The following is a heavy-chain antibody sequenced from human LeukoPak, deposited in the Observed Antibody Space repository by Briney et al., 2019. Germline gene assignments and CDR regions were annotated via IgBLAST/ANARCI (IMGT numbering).Heavy chain of an antibody. CDR3: ARGPPYDSSGYYVDY. CDR2: ISAYNGNT. CDR1: GYTFISYT. V-gene: IGHV1-18*01. D-gene: IGHD3-22*01. J-gene: IGHJ4*02. Sequence: ASVKVSCKASGYTFISYTLHWVRQAPGQRLEWMGWISAYNGNTNYAQKLQGRVTMTTDTSTSTAYMELRSLRSDDTAVYYCARGPPYDSSGYYVDYWGQGTLVTVSS.